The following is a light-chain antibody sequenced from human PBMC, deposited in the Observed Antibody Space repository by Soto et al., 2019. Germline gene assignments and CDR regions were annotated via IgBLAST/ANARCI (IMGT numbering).Light chain of an antibody. J-gene: IGKJ5*01. Sequence: EIVLTQSPGTLSLSPGETATLSCRASQSVSSNNLAWYHQKPGQTPRLLIYGASCRATGIPDRFSGSGSGTDFTLTISRLEPEDFAVYYCQQYDNSITFGQGTRLE. CDR2: GAS. CDR1: QSVSSNN. CDR3: QQYDNSIT. V-gene: IGKV3-20*01.